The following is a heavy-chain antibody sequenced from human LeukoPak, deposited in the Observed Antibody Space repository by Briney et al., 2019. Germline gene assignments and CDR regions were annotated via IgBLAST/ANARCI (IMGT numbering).Heavy chain of an antibody. CDR3: AKDRHAPGRYCSSTICFPFDP. V-gene: IGHV3-48*03. D-gene: IGHD2-2*01. Sequence: PGGSLRLSCAASGFTFSSYEMNWVRQAPGKGLEWVSYISSSGSTIYYADSVKGRFTISRDNSKSTLYLQMTSLRTEDTAVYYCAKDRHAPGRYCSSTICFPFDPWGQGTLVTVSS. CDR1: GFTFSSYE. J-gene: IGHJ5*02. CDR2: ISSSGSTI.